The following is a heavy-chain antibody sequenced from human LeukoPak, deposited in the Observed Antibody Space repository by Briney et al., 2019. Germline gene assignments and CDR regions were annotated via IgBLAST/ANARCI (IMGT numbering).Heavy chain of an antibody. CDR3: ARAGPIDY. Sequence: GGSLRLSCAASGFIVSSKYMSWVRQAPGKGLEWVSVIYSGGSTYYAASEEGRFTISRDNSKNTVYLQMNSLRVEDTAVYYCARAGPIDYWGQGTLVTVSS. V-gene: IGHV3-53*01. CDR2: IYSGGST. J-gene: IGHJ4*02. CDR1: GFIVSSKY.